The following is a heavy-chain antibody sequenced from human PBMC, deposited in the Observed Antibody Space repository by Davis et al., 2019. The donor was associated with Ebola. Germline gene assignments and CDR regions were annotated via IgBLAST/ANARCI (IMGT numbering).Heavy chain of an antibody. Sequence: GGSLRLSCEASGFTFSSYSMSWVRKAPGKGLEWVSSFSGSGGDTYYADSVRGRFTISRDNSKNTLYLQMNSLRAEDTAVYYCARVGLGYKSGGGLLYYFDYWGQGTLVTVSS. CDR1: GFTFSSYS. J-gene: IGHJ4*02. CDR3: ARVGLGYKSGGGLLYYFDY. D-gene: IGHD5-24*01. CDR2: FSGSGGDT. V-gene: IGHV3-23*01.